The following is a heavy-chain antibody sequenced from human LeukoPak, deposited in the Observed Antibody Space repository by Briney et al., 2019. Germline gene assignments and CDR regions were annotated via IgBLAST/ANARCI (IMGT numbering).Heavy chain of an antibody. CDR3: ARYFGDYDAFDI. J-gene: IGHJ3*02. Sequence: ASVKVSCKASGYTFTSYDINWVRQATGQGLEWMGWMNPNSGNTGYAQKFQGRVTMTRITSISTAYMELSSLRSEDTAVYYCARYFGDYDAFDIWGQGTMVTVSS. CDR2: MNPNSGNT. V-gene: IGHV1-8*01. CDR1: GYTFTSYD. D-gene: IGHD4-17*01.